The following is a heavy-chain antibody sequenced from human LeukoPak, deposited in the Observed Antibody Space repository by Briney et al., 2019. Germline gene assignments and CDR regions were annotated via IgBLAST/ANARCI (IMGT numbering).Heavy chain of an antibody. Sequence: ASVKVSCKASGYTFTGYYMHWVRQAPGQGLEWMGWINPNSGGTNYAQKFQGRVTMTRDTSISTAYMELSRLRSDDTAVYYCARADYDFWSGSPGHFDYWGQGTLVTVSS. CDR3: ARADYDFWSGSPGHFDY. D-gene: IGHD3-3*01. J-gene: IGHJ4*02. V-gene: IGHV1-2*02. CDR1: GYTFTGYY. CDR2: INPNSGGT.